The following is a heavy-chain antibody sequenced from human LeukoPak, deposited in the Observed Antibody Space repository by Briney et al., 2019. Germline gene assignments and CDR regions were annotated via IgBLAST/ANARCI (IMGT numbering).Heavy chain of an antibody. CDR2: IYYSGST. D-gene: IGHD2-21*02. V-gene: IGHV4-59*01. CDR1: GGSISSYY. Sequence: PSETLTLTCTVSGGSISSYYWSWIRQPPGKGLEWIGYIYYSGSTNYTPSLKSRVTISGDTSKNQLSLKLSSVTAADTAVYYCAARDYFFDYWGQGTLVTVSS. CDR3: AARDYFFDY. J-gene: IGHJ4*02.